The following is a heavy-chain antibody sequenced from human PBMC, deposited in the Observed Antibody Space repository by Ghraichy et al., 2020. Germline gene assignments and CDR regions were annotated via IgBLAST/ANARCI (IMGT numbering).Heavy chain of an antibody. V-gene: IGHV1-69*13. CDR2: IIPTFGTP. CDR3: ARGDTAVPIDGATLDY. CDR1: GGTFSYYA. Sequence: SVKVSCKASGGTFSYYAISWVRQAPGQGLEWMGAIIPTFGTPYYAQKLQGRVTITADESTSTAYMDLSSLRSEDTAVYYCARGDTAVPIDGATLDYWGQGTLITVSS. D-gene: IGHD5-18*01. J-gene: IGHJ4*02.